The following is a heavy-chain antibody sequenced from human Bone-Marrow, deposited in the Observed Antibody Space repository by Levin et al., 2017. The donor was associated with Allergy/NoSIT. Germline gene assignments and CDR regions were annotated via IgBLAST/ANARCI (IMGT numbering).Heavy chain of an antibody. CDR2: IGNSGTAI. CDR1: GFSFSSYS. J-gene: IGHJ4*02. D-gene: IGHD2-15*01. V-gene: IGHV3-48*02. Sequence: GGSLRLSCAASGFSFSSYSMNWVRQAPGKGLEWVSYIGNSGTAIYYADSVKGRFSISRDNAGNSLYLHMNSLRDEDTAIYYCARDYGYAFDDWGQGTLVTVSS. CDR3: ARDYGYAFDD.